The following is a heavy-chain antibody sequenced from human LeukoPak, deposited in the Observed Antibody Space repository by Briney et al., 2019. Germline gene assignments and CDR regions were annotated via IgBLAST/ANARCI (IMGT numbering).Heavy chain of an antibody. V-gene: IGHV3-66*01. CDR2: IYSGGTR. CDR3: ARGLMWGFES. CDR1: GFTVRSNY. D-gene: IGHD2-8*01. Sequence: PGGSLRLSCAVSGFTVRSNYISWVRQAPGKGPEWVSVIYSGGTRHYGDSVKDRFTISRDNSENTVYLQMDSLRVEDTAVYYCARGLMWGFESWGQGTLVTVSS. J-gene: IGHJ5*01.